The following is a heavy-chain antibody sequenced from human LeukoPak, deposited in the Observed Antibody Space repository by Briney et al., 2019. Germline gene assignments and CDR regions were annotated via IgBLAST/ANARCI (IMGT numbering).Heavy chain of an antibody. CDR2: IYSNGNT. J-gene: IGHJ4*02. Sequence: GGSLRLSCAASGFSLSSIYMSWVRQAPGKGLEWVSFIYSNGNTYYADSVKGRFTISRDSSKNTLFLQINSLRAEDTAVYYCARDPLGYSTTWSLGYWGQGTLVTVSS. CDR3: ARDPLGYSTTWSLGY. D-gene: IGHD6-13*01. CDR1: GFSLSSIY. V-gene: IGHV3-53*01.